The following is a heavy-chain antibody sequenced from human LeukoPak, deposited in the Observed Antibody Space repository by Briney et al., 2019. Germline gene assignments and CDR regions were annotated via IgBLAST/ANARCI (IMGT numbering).Heavy chain of an antibody. CDR3: ARGEALRQNYGLDV. J-gene: IGHJ6*02. CDR1: GGSINGFY. D-gene: IGHD2/OR15-2a*01. CDR2: VYFSGST. Sequence: SETLSLNCTVSGGSINGFYWNWIRQSPGKGLEWLGHVYFSGSTNHNPSLNSRVSISVDTSKNQFSLKMTSVTAADTAVYYCARGEALRQNYGLDVWGQGTTVTVSS. V-gene: IGHV4-59*01.